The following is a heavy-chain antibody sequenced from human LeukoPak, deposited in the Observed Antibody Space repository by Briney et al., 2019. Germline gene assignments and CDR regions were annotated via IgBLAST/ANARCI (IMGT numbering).Heavy chain of an antibody. D-gene: IGHD4-17*01. J-gene: IGHJ3*02. CDR3: ARDKREADDYGDYVSWYAFDI. V-gene: IGHV1-8*03. CDR2: MNPNSGNT. CDR1: GYTFTSYD. Sequence: ASVKVSCKASGYTFTSYDINWVRQATGQGLGWMGWMNPNSGNTGYAQKFQGRVTITRNTSISTAYMELSSLRSEDTAVYYCARDKREADDYGDYVSWYAFDIWGQGTMVTVSS.